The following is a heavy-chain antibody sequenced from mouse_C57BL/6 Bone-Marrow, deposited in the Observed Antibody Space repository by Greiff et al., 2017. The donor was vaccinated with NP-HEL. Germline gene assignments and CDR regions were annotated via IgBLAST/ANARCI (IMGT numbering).Heavy chain of an antibody. D-gene: IGHD1-1*01. CDR1: GFTFSSYA. CDR3: SVITTVERFAY. V-gene: IGHV5-4*01. CDR2: ISAGGSYT. J-gene: IGHJ3*01. Sequence: EVQVVESGGGLVKPGGSLKLSCAASGFTFSSYAMYWVRQTPEKRLEWVATISAGGSYTYYPDNVKGRFTLSRDNAKNNLYLQMSHLKSEDTAMYYCSVITTVERFAYWGQGTLVTVSA.